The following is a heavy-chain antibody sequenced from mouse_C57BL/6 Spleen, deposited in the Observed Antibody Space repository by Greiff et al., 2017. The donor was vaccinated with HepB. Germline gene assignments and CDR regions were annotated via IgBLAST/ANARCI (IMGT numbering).Heavy chain of an antibody. D-gene: IGHD1-2*01. CDR2: INPYNGGT. V-gene: IGHV1-19*01. CDR1: GYTFTDYY. J-gene: IGHJ2*01. CDR3: ARHYDGDFDY. Sequence: EVQLQQSGPVLVKPGASVKMSCKASGYTFTDYYMNWVKQSHGKSLEWIGVINPYNGGTSYNQKFKGKATLTVDKSSSTAYMELNSLTSEDSAVYYCARHYDGDFDYWGQGTTLTVSS.